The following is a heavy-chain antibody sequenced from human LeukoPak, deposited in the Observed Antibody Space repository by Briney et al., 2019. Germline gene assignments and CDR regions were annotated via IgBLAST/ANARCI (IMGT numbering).Heavy chain of an antibody. Sequence: GGSLRLSCAAFGFTFSSCSMNWVRQAPGKGLEWVSAISSDSSYMYYADSVRGRFTISRDNAKNSLYLQMSSLRAEDTAVYYCARIRDFGASYHYFYMDVWGKGTTVTVSS. V-gene: IGHV3-21*01. CDR1: GFTFSSCS. CDR3: ARIRDFGASYHYFYMDV. CDR2: ISSDSSYM. D-gene: IGHD4-17*01. J-gene: IGHJ6*03.